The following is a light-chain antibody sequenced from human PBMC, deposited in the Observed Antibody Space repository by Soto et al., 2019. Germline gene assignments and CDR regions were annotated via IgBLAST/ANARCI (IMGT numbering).Light chain of an antibody. CDR3: SSYAGSDNLYV. V-gene: IGLV2-8*01. CDR1: SSDVGGYNF. CDR2: EVS. J-gene: IGLJ1*01. Sequence: QSALTQPPSASGSPGQSVTISCTGTSSDVGGYNFVSWYQHLPGKAPKLMIYEVSKRPSGVPDRFSGSKSGNTASLTVSGLQAEDEADYYCSSYAGSDNLYVFGTGTKVT.